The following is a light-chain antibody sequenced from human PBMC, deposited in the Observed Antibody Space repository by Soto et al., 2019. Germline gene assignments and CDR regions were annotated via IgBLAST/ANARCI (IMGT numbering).Light chain of an antibody. V-gene: IGKV1-8*01. CDR1: QGINSY. CDR3: QQYYSYPIT. Sequence: AIRMTQSPSSLSASTGDRVTITCRASQGINSYLAWYQQKPGKAPKLLIYAASTWQSGVPSRFSGSGSGTDFTLTISCLQSEDFATYYCQQYYSYPITFGQGTRLEIK. CDR2: AAS. J-gene: IGKJ5*01.